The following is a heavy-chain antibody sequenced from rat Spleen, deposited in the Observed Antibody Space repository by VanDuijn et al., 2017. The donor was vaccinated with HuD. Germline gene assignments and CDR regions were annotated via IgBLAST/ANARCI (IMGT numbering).Heavy chain of an antibody. CDR1: GFTFSSFP. CDR2: ITNSGGST. Sequence: EVHLVESGGGLVQPGRSLRLSCAASGFTFSSFPMAWVRQAPKKGLEWVASITNSGGSTYYRDSVKGRFTLSRDNAKSTLYLQMDSLRSEDTATYYCARPGPGYPFAYWGRGTLVTVSS. J-gene: IGHJ3*01. CDR3: ARPGPGYPFAY. D-gene: IGHD1-4*01. V-gene: IGHV5S23*01.